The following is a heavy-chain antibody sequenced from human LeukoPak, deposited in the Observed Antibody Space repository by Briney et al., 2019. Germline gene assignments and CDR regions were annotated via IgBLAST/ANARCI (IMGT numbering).Heavy chain of an antibody. CDR3: ARDWPTIAAAGTIPEYFQH. J-gene: IGHJ1*01. D-gene: IGHD6-13*01. CDR2: ISSSISYI. Sequence: GGSLRLSCAASGFTFSSYSMNWVRQAPGKGLEWVSSISSSISYIYYADSVKGRFTLSRDNAKNSLYLQMNSLRDEDTAVYYCARDWPTIAAAGTIPEYFQHWGQGTLVTVSS. V-gene: IGHV3-21*01. CDR1: GFTFSSYS.